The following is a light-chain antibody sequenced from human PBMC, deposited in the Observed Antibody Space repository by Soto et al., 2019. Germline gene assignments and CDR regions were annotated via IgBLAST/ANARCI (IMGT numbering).Light chain of an antibody. CDR2: GAS. CDR1: QSVSSN. CDR3: QQYNNWPLYT. V-gene: IGKV3-15*01. Sequence: EMVMTQSPATLSGSPGERATLSCRASQSVSSNLAWYQQKPGQAPRLLIYGASTRATGIPATFSGSGSGTEFTLTNSSLESEDFAVYYCQQYNNWPLYTFGQGTKLEIK. J-gene: IGKJ2*01.